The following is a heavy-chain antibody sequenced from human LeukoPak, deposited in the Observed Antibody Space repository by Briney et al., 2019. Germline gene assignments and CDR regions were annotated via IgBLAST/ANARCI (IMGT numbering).Heavy chain of an antibody. CDR3: ARRYCYGSGSYYFDY. CDR2: IYPGDSDT. J-gene: IGHJ4*02. D-gene: IGHD3-10*01. CDR1: GYSCTSYW. Sequence: GESLKISCKGSGYSCTSYWIGWVRQMPGKGLEWMGIIYPGDSDTRYSPSFQGQVTISADKSISTAYLQWSSLKASDTAMYYCARRYCYGSGSYYFDYWGQGTLVTVSS. V-gene: IGHV5-51*01.